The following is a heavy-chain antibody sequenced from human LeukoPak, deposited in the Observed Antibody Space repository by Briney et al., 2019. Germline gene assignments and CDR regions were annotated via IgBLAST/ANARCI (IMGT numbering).Heavy chain of an antibody. V-gene: IGHV3-74*01. D-gene: IGHD2-15*01. Sequence: GGSLRLSCAASGVTFSRYWMHWVGQAPGKGLVWVSRIKNDGSSTTYADAVKGRFTISRDNAKNTLYLQMNSLRAEDTAVYYCVREPYCSGGSCYTSGFDCWGQGTLVTVSS. J-gene: IGHJ4*02. CDR3: VREPYCSGGSCYTSGFDC. CDR1: GVTFSRYW. CDR2: IKNDGSST.